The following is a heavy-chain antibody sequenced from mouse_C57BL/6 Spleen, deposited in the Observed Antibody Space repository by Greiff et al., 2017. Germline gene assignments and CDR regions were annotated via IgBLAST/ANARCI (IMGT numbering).Heavy chain of an antibody. D-gene: IGHD4-1*01. CDR3: VRREAGTWGYFDV. CDR2: IRSKSSNYAT. V-gene: IGHV10-3*01. Sequence: EVKLVESGGGLVQPKGSLKLSCAASGFTFNTYPMNWVRQAPGKGLEGVVRIRSKSSNYATYYADSVKDRLTISRDDSQSMLYLQMNNLKTEDTAMYYCVRREAGTWGYFDVWGTGTTVTVSS. J-gene: IGHJ1*03. CDR1: GFTFNTYP.